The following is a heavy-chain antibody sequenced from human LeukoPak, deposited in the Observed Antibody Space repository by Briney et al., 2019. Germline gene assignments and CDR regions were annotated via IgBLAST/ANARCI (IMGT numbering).Heavy chain of an antibody. D-gene: IGHD3-10*01. Sequence: SQTLSLTCTVSGGSISSSSYYWGWIRHPPGKGLEWIGTIYYSGGTYYNPSLRSRVTISIDTPKNQSSLRLSALTAADTALYYCGRQSYDDRTFDYWGQGALVTVSS. J-gene: IGHJ4*02. CDR3: GRQSYDDRTFDY. V-gene: IGHV4-39*01. CDR2: IYYSGGT. CDR1: GGSISSSSYY.